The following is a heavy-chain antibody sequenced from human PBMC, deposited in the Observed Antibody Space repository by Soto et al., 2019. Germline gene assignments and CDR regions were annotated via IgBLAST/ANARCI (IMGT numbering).Heavy chain of an antibody. CDR3: ARDALEWLPENWFDP. D-gene: IGHD3-3*01. Sequence: ASVKVSCKVSGYTLTELSMHWVRQAPGKGLEWMGGFDPEDGETIYAQKFQGRVTMTEDTSASTAYMELSSLRSEDTAVYYCARDALEWLPENWFDPWGQGTLVTVSS. CDR2: FDPEDGET. V-gene: IGHV1-24*01. CDR1: GYTLTELS. J-gene: IGHJ5*02.